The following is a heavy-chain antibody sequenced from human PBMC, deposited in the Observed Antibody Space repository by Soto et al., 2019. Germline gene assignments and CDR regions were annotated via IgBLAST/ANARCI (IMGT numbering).Heavy chain of an antibody. CDR2: MNPNSGNT. J-gene: IGHJ3*02. CDR1: GYTFTSYD. CDR3: ARFIARIGGNAFDI. V-gene: IGHV1-8*01. D-gene: IGHD3-10*01. Sequence: QVQLVQSGAEVKKPGASVKVSCKASGYTFTSYDINWVRQATGQGLEWMGWMNPNSGNTGYAQKSQGSVTXIRPTXXSTAYMELSSLRSEDTAVYYCARFIARIGGNAFDIWGQGTMVPVSS.